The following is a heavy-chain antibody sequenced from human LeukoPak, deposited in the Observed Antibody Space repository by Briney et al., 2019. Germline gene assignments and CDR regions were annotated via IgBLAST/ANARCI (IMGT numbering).Heavy chain of an antibody. V-gene: IGHV5-51*01. CDR1: GYSFTSYW. CDR2: IYPGDSDT. J-gene: IGHJ6*03. CDR3: ARLSYDSSDFHYMDV. D-gene: IGHD3-22*01. Sequence: KSGESLKISCKGSGYSFTSYWIGWVRQMPGKGLEWMGIIYPGDSDTRYSPSFQGRVTISADKSISTAFLQWSSLKASDTAMYYCARLSYDSSDFHYMDVWGKGTTVTISS.